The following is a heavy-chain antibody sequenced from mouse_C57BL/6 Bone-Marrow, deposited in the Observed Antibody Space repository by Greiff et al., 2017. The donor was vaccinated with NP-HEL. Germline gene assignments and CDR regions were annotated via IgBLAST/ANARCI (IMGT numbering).Heavy chain of an antibody. Sequence: EVKLQESGPGLVKPSQSLSLTCSVTGYSITSGYYWNWIRQFPGNKLEWMGYISYDGSNNYNTSLKNRIYITRDTSKNQFFLTLNSVTTEDTATYYCAKGIYDIRDYYAMDYWGQGTSVTVSS. CDR1: GYSITSGYY. CDR3: AKGIYDIRDYYAMDY. D-gene: IGHD1-1*01. V-gene: IGHV3-6*01. CDR2: ISYDGSN. J-gene: IGHJ4*01.